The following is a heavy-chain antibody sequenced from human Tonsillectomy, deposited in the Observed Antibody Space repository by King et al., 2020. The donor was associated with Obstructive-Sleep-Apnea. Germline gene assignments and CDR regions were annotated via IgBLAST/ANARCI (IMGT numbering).Heavy chain of an antibody. V-gene: IGHV3-9*01. CDR2: ISWNSGSI. CDR1: GFTFDDYA. D-gene: IGHD6-19*01. CDR3: VKDKNRGWYMDYFDY. Sequence: VQLVESGGGLVQPGRSLRLSCAASGFTFDDYAMHWVRQAPGKGLEWISGISWNSGSIGYADSVKGRFTISRDNAKNSLYLQMNSLRPEDTALYYCVKDKNRGWYMDYFDYWGQRTLVTVSS. J-gene: IGHJ4*02.